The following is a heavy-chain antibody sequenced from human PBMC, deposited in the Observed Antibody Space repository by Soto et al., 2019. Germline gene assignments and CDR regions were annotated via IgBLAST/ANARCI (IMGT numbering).Heavy chain of an antibody. CDR3: ARIYGDSHYFDY. CDR2: ISSSSSYI. CDR1: GFTFSSYS. J-gene: IGHJ4*02. Sequence: EVQLVESGGGLVKPGGSLRLSCAASGFTFSSYSMNWVRQAPGKGLEWVSSISSSSSYIYYADSVKGRFTISRDNAKNSLYLQMNSLRAEDTAVYYCARIYGDSHYFDYWGQGTLVTVSS. D-gene: IGHD4-17*01. V-gene: IGHV3-21*01.